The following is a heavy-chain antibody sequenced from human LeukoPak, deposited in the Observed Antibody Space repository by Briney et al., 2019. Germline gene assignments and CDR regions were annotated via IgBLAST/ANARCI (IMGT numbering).Heavy chain of an antibody. V-gene: IGHV4-59*01. CDR2: LYYSGNT. Sequence: SETLSLTCTVSGGSISPYYWSWLRQPPGKGLEWLGYLYYSGNTDYHPSLKTRVAISVDTSKNQFSLKLSSVTAADTAVYYCARSTGSTMFIDYWGQGTLVTVS. J-gene: IGHJ4*02. CDR3: ARSTGSTMFIDY. CDR1: GGSISPYY. D-gene: IGHD3-10*02.